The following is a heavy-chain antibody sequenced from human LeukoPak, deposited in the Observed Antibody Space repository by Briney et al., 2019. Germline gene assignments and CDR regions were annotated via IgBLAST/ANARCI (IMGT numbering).Heavy chain of an antibody. CDR1: GGSFSGYY. CDR3: ARGWGGITLYYYYYMDV. D-gene: IGHD1-14*01. Sequence: SETLSLTCAVYGGSFSGYYWSWIRQPPGKGLEWIGEINHSGSTNYNPSLKSRVTISVDTSKNQFSLKLSSVTAADTAVYYCARGWGGITLYYYYYMDVWGKGTTVTISS. V-gene: IGHV4-34*01. J-gene: IGHJ6*03. CDR2: INHSGST.